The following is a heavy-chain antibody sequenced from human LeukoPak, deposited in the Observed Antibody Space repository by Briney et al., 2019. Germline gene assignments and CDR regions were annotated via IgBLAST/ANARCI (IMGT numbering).Heavy chain of an antibody. J-gene: IGHJ4*02. D-gene: IGHD3-3*01. CDR3: ATNAGSDFWSGYYSYYFDY. Sequence: GGSLRLSCAASGFTFSSYSMNWVRQAPGKGLEWVSSISSSSSYIYYADSVKGRFTVSRDNAKNSLYLQMNSLRAEDTAVYYCATNAGSDFWSGYYSYYFDYWGQGTLVTVSS. V-gene: IGHV3-21*01. CDR1: GFTFSSYS. CDR2: ISSSSSYI.